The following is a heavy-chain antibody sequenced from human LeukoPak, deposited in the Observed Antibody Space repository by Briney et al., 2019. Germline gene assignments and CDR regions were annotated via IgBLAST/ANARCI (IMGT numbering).Heavy chain of an antibody. J-gene: IGHJ4*02. Sequence: PSETLFLTCTVSGGSISSYYWSWIRQPPGKGLEWIGYIYYSGSTNYNPSLKSRVTISVDTSKDQFSLKLSSVTAADTAVYYCARGSSWYYFDYWGQGTLVTVSS. CDR1: GGSISSYY. CDR3: ARGSSWYYFDY. D-gene: IGHD6-13*01. CDR2: IYYSGST. V-gene: IGHV4-59*08.